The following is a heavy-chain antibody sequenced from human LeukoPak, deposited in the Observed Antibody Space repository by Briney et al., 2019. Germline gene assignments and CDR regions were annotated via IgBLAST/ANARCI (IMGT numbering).Heavy chain of an antibody. Sequence: SETLSLTCTVSGGSISSGGYYWSWIRQHPGKGLEWIGYIYYSGSTYYNPSLKSRVTISVDTSKNQFSLKLSSVTAADTAVYYCARYSSFYGGNSMDVWGQGTTVTVSS. CDR1: GGSISSGGYY. D-gene: IGHD4-23*01. V-gene: IGHV4-31*03. CDR2: IYYSGST. J-gene: IGHJ6*02. CDR3: ARYSSFYGGNSMDV.